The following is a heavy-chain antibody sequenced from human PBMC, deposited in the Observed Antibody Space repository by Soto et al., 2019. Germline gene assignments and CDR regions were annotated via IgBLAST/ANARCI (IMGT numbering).Heavy chain of an antibody. CDR2: IFWRGNS. Sequence: QLQLQESGSGLIKASETLSLTCTVSGGSITSGGYSWSWVRQPPGKGPEWIGYIFWRGNSHHNPSLKGRVTISIERSRNQFSLKLRSVTAADTATYFCARGGATTVAPFWYFDLWGRGTLVTVSS. CDR1: GGSITSGGYS. D-gene: IGHD4-17*01. V-gene: IGHV4-30-2*01. J-gene: IGHJ2*01. CDR3: ARGGATTVAPFWYFDL.